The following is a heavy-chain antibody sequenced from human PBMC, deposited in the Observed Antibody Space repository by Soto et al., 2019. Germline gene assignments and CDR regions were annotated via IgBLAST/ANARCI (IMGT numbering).Heavy chain of an antibody. Sequence: PSETLSLTCAVSGGSISSGGYSWSWIRQPPGKGLEWIGYIYHSGSTYYNPSLKSRVTISVDRSKNQFSLKLSSVTAADTAVYYCARDPGYGGSSGYGMDVWGQGTTATVSS. V-gene: IGHV4-30-2*01. D-gene: IGHD3-16*01. CDR2: IYHSGST. J-gene: IGHJ6*02. CDR3: ARDPGYGGSSGYGMDV. CDR1: GGSISSGGYS.